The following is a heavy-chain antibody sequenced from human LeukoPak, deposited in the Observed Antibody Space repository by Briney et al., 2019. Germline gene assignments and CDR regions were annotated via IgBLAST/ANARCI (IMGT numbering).Heavy chain of an antibody. CDR3: ARDSDNSGFDY. CDR2: IWYDGSNK. D-gene: IGHD4-23*01. Sequence: VRSLRLSCAASGFTFSSYGMHWVRQAPGKGLEWVAAIWYDGSNKYYADSVKGRFTISRDNSKNTLYLQMNSLRAEDTAVYFCARDSDNSGFDYWGQGTLVTVSS. V-gene: IGHV3-33*01. CDR1: GFTFSSYG. J-gene: IGHJ4*02.